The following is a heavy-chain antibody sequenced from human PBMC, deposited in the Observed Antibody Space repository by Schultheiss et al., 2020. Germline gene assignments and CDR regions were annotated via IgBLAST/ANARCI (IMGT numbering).Heavy chain of an antibody. D-gene: IGHD3-9*01. V-gene: IGHV4-59*08. CDR3: ARVSQYYDILTGYYNPYWYFDL. J-gene: IGHJ2*01. CDR2: IYYSGST. Sequence: SETLSLTCTVSGGSISSYYWSWIRQPPGKGLEWIGYIYYSGSTNYNPSLKSRVTISVDTSKNQFSLKLSSVTAADTAVYYCARVSQYYDILTGYYNPYWYFDLWGRGTLVTVSS. CDR1: GGSISSYY.